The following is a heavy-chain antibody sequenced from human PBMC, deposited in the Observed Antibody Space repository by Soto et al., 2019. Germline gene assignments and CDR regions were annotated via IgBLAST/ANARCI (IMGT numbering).Heavy chain of an antibody. D-gene: IGHD1-1*01. CDR1: GESPSGYY. Sequence: QVQLQQWGAGLLKPSETLSLTCAVYGESPSGYYGNWIRQSPGKGLEWIGEINYSGNTNYNPSLKSRVTISIDTSKNQFSLNMSSVTAADTAVYYCARTRNMDVWGQGTTVIVSS. J-gene: IGHJ6*02. V-gene: IGHV4-34*01. CDR3: ARTRNMDV. CDR2: INYSGNT.